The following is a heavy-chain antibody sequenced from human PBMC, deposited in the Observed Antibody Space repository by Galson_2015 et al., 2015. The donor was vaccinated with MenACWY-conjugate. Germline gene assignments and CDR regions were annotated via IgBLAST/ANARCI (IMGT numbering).Heavy chain of an antibody. Sequence: SVKVSCKASGYIFTLYYIHWVRQAPGQGLEWMGTISPSAGITHYAQKFQGRVSMNRDTSTSTVYMELSSLKSDDTAVYYCARQTNSCHDFWGQGTLVTVSS. CDR2: ISPSAGIT. D-gene: IGHD2-2*01. CDR3: ARQTNSCHDF. J-gene: IGHJ4*02. CDR1: GYIFTLYY. V-gene: IGHV1-46*03.